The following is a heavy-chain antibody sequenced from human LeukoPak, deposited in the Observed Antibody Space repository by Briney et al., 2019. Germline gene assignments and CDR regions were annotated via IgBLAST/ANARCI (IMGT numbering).Heavy chain of an antibody. J-gene: IGHJ4*02. CDR1: GFTFSRYS. CDR2: ISSTSTFI. Sequence: KPGGSLRLSCAASGFTFSRYSMNWVRQAPGKGLEWVASISSTSTFIYSADSVKGRFTISRDTAENSLFLQMNSLRADDTAVYYCVVANCGGDCSHWGQGTLVTVSS. V-gene: IGHV3-21*01. CDR3: VVANCGGDCSH. D-gene: IGHD2-21*02.